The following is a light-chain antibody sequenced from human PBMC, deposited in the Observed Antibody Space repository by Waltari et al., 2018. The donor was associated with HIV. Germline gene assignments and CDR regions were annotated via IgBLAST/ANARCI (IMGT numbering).Light chain of an antibody. V-gene: IGKV3-20*01. CDR1: QSVSSTY. CDR3: QQYGNSPIT. CDR2: VAS. J-gene: IGKJ5*01. Sequence: EIVLTQSPGTLSLPSGERATLSCRASQSVSSTYLAWYQQKPGQAPRLLIYVASRRATGIPDRFSGSGSGTDFTLTISRLEPEDFAVYYCQQYGNSPITFGQGTRLEIK.